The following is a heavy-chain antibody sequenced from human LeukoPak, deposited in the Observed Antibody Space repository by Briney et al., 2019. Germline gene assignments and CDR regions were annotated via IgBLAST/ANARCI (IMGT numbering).Heavy chain of an antibody. Sequence: GGSLRLSCAASGFTFNSYWMSWVRQAPGKGLEWVANIKQDGSENYYVDSVRGRFTISRDNAKNSLYLQMNSLRAEDTAVYYCAREVSARDGSLGRPFDYWGQGTLVTVSS. V-gene: IGHV3-7*01. CDR1: GFTFNSYW. CDR2: IKQDGSEN. J-gene: IGHJ4*02. CDR3: AREVSARDGSLGRPFDY. D-gene: IGHD5-24*01.